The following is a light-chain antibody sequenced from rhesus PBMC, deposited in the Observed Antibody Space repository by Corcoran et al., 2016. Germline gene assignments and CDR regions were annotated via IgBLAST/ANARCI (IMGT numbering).Light chain of an antibody. Sequence: DIQMTQSPSSLSASVGDRVTITCRASQGSTNDLAWYQQKPGETPKLLIYEASSLQSGIPSRLSGSGSGTDFTLTISSLQSVDFATYYCQHYYSTPFTFGPGTKLDIK. J-gene: IGKJ3*01. V-gene: IGKV1-25*01. CDR2: EAS. CDR1: QGSTND. CDR3: QHYYSTPFT.